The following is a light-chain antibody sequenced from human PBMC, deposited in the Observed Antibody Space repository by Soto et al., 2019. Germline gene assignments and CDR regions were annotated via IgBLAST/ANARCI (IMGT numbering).Light chain of an antibody. J-gene: IGKJ1*01. CDR1: QSISSW. CDR2: DDS. Sequence: DIQMTQSPSTLSASVGDRVTITCRASQSISSWLARYPHKPGKAPMLLSYDDSSLESGAQSRFSGSVSGTEFTLTISSLQPDDFESDYCQQYNSYSWTFGQGPKVEIK. CDR3: QQYNSYSWT. V-gene: IGKV1-5*01.